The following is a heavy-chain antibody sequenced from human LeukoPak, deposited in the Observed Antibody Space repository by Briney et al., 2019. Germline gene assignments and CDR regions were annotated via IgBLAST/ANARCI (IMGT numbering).Heavy chain of an antibody. D-gene: IGHD6-6*01. J-gene: IGHJ4*02. CDR3: ARAGSSSSGFDY. CDR2: IIPIFGTA. V-gene: IGHV1-69*06. Sequence: GASVKVSCKASGGTFSSYAISWARQAPGQGLEWMGGIIPIFGTANYAQKFQGRVTITADKSTSTAYMELCSLRSEDTAVYYCARAGSSSSGFDYWGQGTLVTVSS. CDR1: GGTFSSYA.